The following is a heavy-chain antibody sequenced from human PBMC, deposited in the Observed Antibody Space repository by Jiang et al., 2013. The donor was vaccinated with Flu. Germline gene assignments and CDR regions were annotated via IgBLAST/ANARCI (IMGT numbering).Heavy chain of an antibody. D-gene: IGHD5-18*01. CDR1: GFSLTTIGMC. CDR2: IDWDDDK. Sequence: KPTQTLTLTCTFSGFSLTTIGMCVSWIRQPPGKALEWLARIDWDDDKYYRRSLKTRLTISKDTSKNQVVLTMTNMDPVDTATYYCARTPNSGYSSGYYYYGMDVWGKGTTVTV. CDR3: ARTPNSGYSSGYYYYGMDV. V-gene: IGHV2-70*11. J-gene: IGHJ6*04.